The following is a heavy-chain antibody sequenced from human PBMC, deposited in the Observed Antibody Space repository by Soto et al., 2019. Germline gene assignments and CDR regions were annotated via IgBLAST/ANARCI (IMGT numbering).Heavy chain of an antibody. CDR1: GGSIRNGDYY. J-gene: IGHJ4*02. Sequence: QVQLQEWGPGLVKPSQTLSLTCTVSGGSIRNGDYYWGWIRQPPGKGLEWIGYVYYSGTTYSHPSLKSRVTISVDTSENVFSLRLSSVTAADTAVYYCVTVNLVGAAYYFDYWGPGTLVTVSS. V-gene: IGHV4-30-4*01. CDR2: VYYSGTT. D-gene: IGHD1-26*01. CDR3: VTVNLVGAAYYFDY.